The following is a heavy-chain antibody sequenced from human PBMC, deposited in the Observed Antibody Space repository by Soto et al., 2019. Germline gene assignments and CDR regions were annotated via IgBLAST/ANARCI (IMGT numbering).Heavy chain of an antibody. CDR3: ARNRLGYCSSNSCPRGDV. V-gene: IGHV3-21*01. CDR1: GFTFSSYT. CDR2: ISSSSSYI. D-gene: IGHD2-2*01. Sequence: AWGSLGLSCASSGFTFSSYTMNWVRQAPGKGLDWVSSISSSSSYIYYADSVKGRFTISRDNAKNSLYLQMNSLRAEDTAVYYCARNRLGYCSSNSCPRGDVWGQGTPVTVSS. J-gene: IGHJ6*02.